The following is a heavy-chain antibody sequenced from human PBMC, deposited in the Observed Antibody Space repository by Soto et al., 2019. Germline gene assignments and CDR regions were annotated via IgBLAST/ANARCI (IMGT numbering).Heavy chain of an antibody. CDR2: ISAAGDP. V-gene: IGHV3-13*05. CDR3: ARTDRDFYGLDV. J-gene: IGHJ6*02. Sequence: EVQLVESGGGLVQPGGSFSPPVEASGSPFRTYAFPWVGQGTGKGLGWVSGISAAGDPDYADSVEGRFTISRENAQNSFFLQMNSLRVGDTAVYYCARTDRDFYGLDVWGQGTTVIVSS. CDR1: GSPFRTYA.